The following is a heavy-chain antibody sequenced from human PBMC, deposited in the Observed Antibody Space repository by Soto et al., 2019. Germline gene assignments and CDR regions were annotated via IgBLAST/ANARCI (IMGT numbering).Heavy chain of an antibody. CDR3: ARVVPAAKYYYGMDV. V-gene: IGHV1-69*01. Sequence: QVQLVQSGAEVKKPGSSVKVSCKASGGTFSSYAISWVRQAPGQGLEWMGGIITIFGTANYAQKFQGRVTITADESTSTAYMELSSRRSEDTAVYYCARVVPAAKYYYGMDVWGQGTTVTVSS. J-gene: IGHJ6*02. CDR2: IITIFGTA. CDR1: GGTFSSYA. D-gene: IGHD2-2*01.